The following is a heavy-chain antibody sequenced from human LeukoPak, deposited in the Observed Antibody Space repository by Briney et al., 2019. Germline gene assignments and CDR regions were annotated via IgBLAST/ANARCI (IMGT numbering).Heavy chain of an antibody. CDR3: ARERYSSSWYRLDYYYYYGMDV. Sequence: GASVKVSCKPSGYTFSSYGISWVRQAPGQGLEWMGWISAYNGNTNYAQKLQGRVTMTTDTSTSTAYMELRSLRSDGTAVYYCARERYSSSWYRLDYYYYYGMDVWGQGTTVTVSS. V-gene: IGHV1-18*01. CDR2: ISAYNGNT. CDR1: GYTFSSYG. D-gene: IGHD6-13*01. J-gene: IGHJ6*02.